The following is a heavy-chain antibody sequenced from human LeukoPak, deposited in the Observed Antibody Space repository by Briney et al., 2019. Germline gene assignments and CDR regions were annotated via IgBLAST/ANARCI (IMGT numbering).Heavy chain of an antibody. Sequence: GASVKVSCKASGYTFTSHGISWVRQAPGQGLEWMGWISAYNGDTKYAQNLQGRVTLTTYTSTTTAYLELRSLTSDDTAGYYCARDPSNTSGWKTWFDPWGQGTLVTVSS. CDR1: GYTFTSHG. CDR3: ARDPSNTSGWKTWFDP. V-gene: IGHV1-18*01. J-gene: IGHJ5*02. D-gene: IGHD6-19*01. CDR2: ISAYNGDT.